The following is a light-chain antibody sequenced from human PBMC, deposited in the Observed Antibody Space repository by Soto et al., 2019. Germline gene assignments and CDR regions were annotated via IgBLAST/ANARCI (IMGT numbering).Light chain of an antibody. CDR3: QQFGDSRT. CDR1: QSVSTSY. J-gene: IGKJ1*01. V-gene: IGKV3-20*01. Sequence: EIVLTQSPGTLSLSPGERATLSCRASQSVSTSYLAWYQQKPGQAPRLLLYGTSSRATGIPDRFSGSGSGTDFTLTISRLEPEDFAVYYCQQFGDSRTFGQGTKVDIK. CDR2: GTS.